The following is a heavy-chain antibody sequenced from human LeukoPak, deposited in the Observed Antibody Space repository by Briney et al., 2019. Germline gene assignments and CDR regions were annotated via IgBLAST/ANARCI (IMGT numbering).Heavy chain of an antibody. D-gene: IGHD1-26*01. Sequence: GGSLRLSCAASGFTFRSYWMHWVRQAPGKGLVWVSHIHSDGSSTSYADSVQGRFTISRDNAKNTLYLQMNSLRAEDTAVYYCARDRGGSYSAIDYWGQGTLVTVSS. CDR2: IHSDGSST. CDR1: GFTFRSYW. J-gene: IGHJ4*02. V-gene: IGHV3-74*01. CDR3: ARDRGGSYSAIDY.